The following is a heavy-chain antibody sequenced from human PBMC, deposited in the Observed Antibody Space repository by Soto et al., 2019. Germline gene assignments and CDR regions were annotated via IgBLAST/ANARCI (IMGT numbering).Heavy chain of an antibody. CDR2: LKGKADGGTI. Sequence: EVQLVESGGGLVKPGGSLRLSCVASGFTFTNAWMTWVRQAPGKGLEWAGRLKGKADGGTINYAAPVKGRFTISREDSNNTLDLEMNSLKTEDTAVDYCVRGWRSASLDFWGQGTLVTVSS. CDR3: VRGWRSASLDF. V-gene: IGHV3-15*01. CDR1: GFTFTNAW. J-gene: IGHJ4*02. D-gene: IGHD1-26*01.